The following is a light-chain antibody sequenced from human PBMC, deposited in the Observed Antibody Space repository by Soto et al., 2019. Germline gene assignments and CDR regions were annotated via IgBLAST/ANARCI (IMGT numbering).Light chain of an antibody. Sequence: DIQMTQSPSTLSGSVGDRVTITCRASQTISSWLAWYQQKPGKAPKLLIYKASTLKSGVTSRFSGSGSGTAFTLSISSLQPDDSATYYCQHYNSYSEAFGQGTKVQLK. J-gene: IGKJ1*01. CDR3: QHYNSYSEA. V-gene: IGKV1-5*03. CDR1: QTISSW. CDR2: KAS.